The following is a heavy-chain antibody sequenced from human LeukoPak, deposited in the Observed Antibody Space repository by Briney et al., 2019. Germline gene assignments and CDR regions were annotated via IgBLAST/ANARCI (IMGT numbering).Heavy chain of an antibody. D-gene: IGHD6-13*01. Sequence: SETLSLTCAVYGGSFSGYYWSWIRQPPGNGLEWIGEINHSESTNYNPSLKSRVTISVDTSKNQFSLKLSSVTAADTAVYYCARGGGPSSGYSSSWYEGGYYYYGMDVWGQGTTVTVSS. V-gene: IGHV4-34*01. CDR1: GGSFSGYY. CDR2: INHSEST. J-gene: IGHJ6*02. CDR3: ARGGGPSSGYSSSWYEGGYYYYGMDV.